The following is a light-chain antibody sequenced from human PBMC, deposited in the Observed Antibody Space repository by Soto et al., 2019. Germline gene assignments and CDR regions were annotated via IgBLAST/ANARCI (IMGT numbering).Light chain of an antibody. CDR2: DAS. CDR1: QSISSW. Sequence: DIQMTPSPSTLSASVGDRVTITCRASQSISSWLAWYQQKPGKAPKLLIYDASSLESGVPSRFSGSGSGTEFTLIISSLQPDDFATYYCQQYGTFGQGTKVDIK. V-gene: IGKV1-5*01. CDR3: QQYGT. J-gene: IGKJ1*01.